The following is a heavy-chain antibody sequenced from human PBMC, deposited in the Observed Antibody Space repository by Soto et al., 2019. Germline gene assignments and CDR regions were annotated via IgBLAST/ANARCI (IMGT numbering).Heavy chain of an antibody. CDR3: AKDYYGSGSRYYFDY. D-gene: IGHD3-10*01. J-gene: IGHJ4*02. CDR1: GFTFDDYA. CDR2: ISWNSGSI. Sequence: GWSLRLSCAASGFTFDDYAMHWVRQAPGKGLEWVSGISWNSGSIGYADSVKGRFTISRDNAKNSLYLQMNSLRAEDTALYYCAKDYYGSGSRYYFDYWGQGTLVTVSS. V-gene: IGHV3-9*01.